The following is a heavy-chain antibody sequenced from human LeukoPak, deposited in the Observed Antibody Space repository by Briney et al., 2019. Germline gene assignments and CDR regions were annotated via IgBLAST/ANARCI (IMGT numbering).Heavy chain of an antibody. J-gene: IGHJ5*02. D-gene: IGHD5-24*01. CDR1: GYTFTGYH. Sequence: ASVNVSCKASGYTFTGYHMHWVRQAPGQGLEWMGWINPNSGDTNYAQKFQGRVTMTRDTSISTAYMELSRLRPDDTAVYYCARVAIEMASWFDPWGQGTLVTVSS. V-gene: IGHV1-2*02. CDR2: INPNSGDT. CDR3: ARVAIEMASWFDP.